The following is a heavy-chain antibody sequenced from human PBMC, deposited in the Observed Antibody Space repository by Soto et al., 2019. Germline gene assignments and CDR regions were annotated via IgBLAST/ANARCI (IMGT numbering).Heavy chain of an antibody. CDR3: AKKGLGSLKTFCSNSDCHYAFDL. D-gene: IGHD2-8*01. V-gene: IGHV3-23*01. CDR1: GFTFINYA. CDR2: ISGGGDGT. Sequence: EVQLLESGGGLVPPGGSLRLSCAASGFTFINYAMIWVRQAPGKGLEWVSTISGGGDGTYYADSVKGHFTISRDNSKNTLYLQMNSLRAEDTAIYYCAKKGLGSLKTFCSNSDCHYAFDLWGQGTVVTVSS. J-gene: IGHJ3*01.